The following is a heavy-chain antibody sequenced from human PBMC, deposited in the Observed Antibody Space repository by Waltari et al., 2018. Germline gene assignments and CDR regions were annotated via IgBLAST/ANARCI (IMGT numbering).Heavy chain of an antibody. Sequence: EVQLVQAGAEVKTPWESLKISWKGSGYSFSRYWIHGVRQMPGKGLGWMGSIFPADSDTRYSPPLQGQVTISADKSISTAYLRWSSLKASDTAMYYCARRHYESGGYWVYFDYWGQGTLVTVSS. J-gene: IGHJ4*02. CDR3: ARRHYESGGYWVYFDY. V-gene: IGHV5-51*01. CDR1: GYSFSRYW. D-gene: IGHD3-22*01. CDR2: IFPADSDT.